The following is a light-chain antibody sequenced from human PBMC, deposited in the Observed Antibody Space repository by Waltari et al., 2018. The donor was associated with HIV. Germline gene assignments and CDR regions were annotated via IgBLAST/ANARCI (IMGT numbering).Light chain of an antibody. CDR1: SSDVGGYNY. CDR2: DVS. J-gene: IGLJ1*01. CDR3: SSYTSSSTPYV. V-gene: IGLV2-14*03. Sequence: QSALTQPASVSGSPGQSIPISCPGTSSDVGGYNYVSWYQQHPGKAPKLMIYDVSNRPSGVSNRFSGSKSGNTASLTISGLQAEDEADYYCSSYTSSSTPYVFGTGTKVTVL.